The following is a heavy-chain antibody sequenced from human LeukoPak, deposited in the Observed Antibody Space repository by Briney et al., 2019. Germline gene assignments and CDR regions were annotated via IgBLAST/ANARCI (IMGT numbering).Heavy chain of an antibody. Sequence: SVNVSCTPSGRTFSSYAISWVRQAPGQGLEWMGRIIPIFGTANYAQKFQGRVTITADKSTSTAYMELSSLRSEDTAVYYCARMYSSSPYYFDYWGQGTLVTVSS. D-gene: IGHD6-6*01. CDR1: GRTFSSYA. CDR2: IIPIFGTA. J-gene: IGHJ4*02. V-gene: IGHV1-69*06. CDR3: ARMYSSSPYYFDY.